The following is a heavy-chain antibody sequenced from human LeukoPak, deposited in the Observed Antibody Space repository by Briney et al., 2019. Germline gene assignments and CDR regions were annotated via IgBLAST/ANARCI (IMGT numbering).Heavy chain of an antibody. V-gene: IGHV4-59*08. CDR3: ARDRRPSNYGGLDV. D-gene: IGHD6-6*01. J-gene: IGHJ6*02. CDR2: IYYSGST. CDR1: GGSISSYY. Sequence: SETLSLTCTVSGGSISSYYWSWIRQTPGKGLEWIGDIYYSGSTNYNPSLKSRVTISVDTSKNQFSLKLSSVTAADTAVYYCARDRRPSNYGGLDVWGQGTTVTVS.